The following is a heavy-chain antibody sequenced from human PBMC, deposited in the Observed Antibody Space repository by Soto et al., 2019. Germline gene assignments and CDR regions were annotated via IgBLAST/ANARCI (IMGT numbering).Heavy chain of an antibody. Sequence: PGKGLEWVSTLSGRGGSTYYADSVKGRFTVSRDTSKNTLYLQMNSLRAEDTSVYQCAKDIGVDRTGFDFRGNGTPVPVSP. V-gene: IGHV3-23*01. D-gene: IGHD6-19*01. J-gene: IGHJ4*01. CDR3: AKDIGVDRTGFDF. CDR2: LSGRGGST.